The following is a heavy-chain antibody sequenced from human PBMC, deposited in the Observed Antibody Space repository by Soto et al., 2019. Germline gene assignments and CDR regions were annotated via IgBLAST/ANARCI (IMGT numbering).Heavy chain of an antibody. CDR2: TYYSGST. CDR3: GRVGGLAARTFDY. CDR1: GGSISVIY. Sequence: SETLSPTCTVPGGSISVIYWSWFRQPPGKGLEWIGYTYYSGSTNYNPSLKSRVTSSVDTSKNQFSRNLRSMSPADTAAYYCGRVGGLAARTFDYWGPGTLVTVPS. V-gene: IGHV4-59*01. D-gene: IGHD6-6*01. J-gene: IGHJ4*02.